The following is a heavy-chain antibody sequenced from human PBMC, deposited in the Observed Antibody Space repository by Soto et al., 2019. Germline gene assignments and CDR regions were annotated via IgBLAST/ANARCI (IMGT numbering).Heavy chain of an antibody. CDR3: ASDGAFYDSSGYYFLY. V-gene: IGHV1-69*01. D-gene: IGHD3-22*01. Sequence: QVQLVQSGPEVKKPGSSVKVSCKASGGTFSRYAINWVRQAPGQGLEWMGGITHMFGKPNYAQKFQGRVTITADEFTSTGYRELRSLRSDDTAVYYCASDGAFYDSSGYYFLYWGQGTLVAVSS. CDR1: GGTFSRYA. CDR2: ITHMFGKP. J-gene: IGHJ4*02.